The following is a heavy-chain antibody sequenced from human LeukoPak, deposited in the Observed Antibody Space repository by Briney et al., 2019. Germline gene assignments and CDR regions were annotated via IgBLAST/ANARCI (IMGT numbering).Heavy chain of an antibody. CDR1: GFTFSSYA. D-gene: IGHD3-10*01. Sequence: GGSLRLSCAASGFTFSSYAMHWVRQAPGKGLEWVAVISYDGSNKYYADSVKGRFTISRDNSKNTLYLQMNSLRAEDTAVYYCARDRMVRGVIENYYYYYGMDVWGQGTTVTVSS. CDR2: ISYDGSNK. CDR3: ARDRMVRGVIENYYYYYGMDV. J-gene: IGHJ6*02. V-gene: IGHV3-30-3*01.